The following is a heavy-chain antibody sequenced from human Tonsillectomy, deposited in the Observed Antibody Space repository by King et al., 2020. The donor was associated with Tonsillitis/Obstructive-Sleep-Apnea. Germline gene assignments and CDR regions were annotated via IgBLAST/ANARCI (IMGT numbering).Heavy chain of an antibody. V-gene: IGHV3-7*03. J-gene: IGHJ4*02. CDR3: ARDHDCADY. D-gene: IGHD2-21*02. Sequence: VQLVESGGGLDQPGGPLRLSCAASGFTFSSYWMSWVRQAPGKGLEWVANIEQDGSKKYYVDSVKGRFAISRDNAKNSLNLQMNSLRAEDTDVYYCARDHDCADYWGQGTLVTVSS. CDR1: GFTFSSYW. CDR2: IEQDGSKK.